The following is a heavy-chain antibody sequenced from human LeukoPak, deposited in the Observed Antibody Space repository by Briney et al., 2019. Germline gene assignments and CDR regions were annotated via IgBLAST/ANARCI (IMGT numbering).Heavy chain of an antibody. V-gene: IGHV3-23*01. D-gene: IGHD3-10*01. Sequence: GGSLRLSCAASGFIFSSYEMNWVRQAPGKGLEWVSAISGSGGSTYYADSVKGRFTISRDNSKYTLSLQMNSLRAEDTAIYYCAKGHYASGSYRYGLDVWGQGTTVTVSS. CDR1: GFIFSSYE. CDR2: ISGSGGST. J-gene: IGHJ6*02. CDR3: AKGHYASGSYRYGLDV.